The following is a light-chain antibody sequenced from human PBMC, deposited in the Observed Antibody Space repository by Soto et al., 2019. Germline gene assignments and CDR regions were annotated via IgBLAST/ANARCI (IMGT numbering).Light chain of an antibody. V-gene: IGLV3-21*02. CDR1: NIGSKS. J-gene: IGLJ1*01. CDR2: DDS. Sequence: SYELTQPPSVSVAPGHTAKIICGGNNIGSKSVQGYQQKPGQAPVLVVYDDSDRPSGIPERFSGSKSWNTATLTISRVEAGYEADYYCQVWDTSSDHYVFGTGTKVTVL. CDR3: QVWDTSSDHYV.